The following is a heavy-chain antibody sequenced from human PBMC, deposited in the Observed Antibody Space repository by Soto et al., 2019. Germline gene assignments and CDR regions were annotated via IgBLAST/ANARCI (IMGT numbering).Heavy chain of an antibody. Sequence: QVQLVESGGGVVQPGGSLRLSCAASGFTFVSYGMHWVRQAPGKGLEWVAGISYNGSVKSYADSVKGRFIISRDNAKSTMYLQMYSLRLEDTATYHCAKEMTTNPFEYWGQGTLVTVSS. CDR2: ISYNGSVK. CDR3: AKEMTTNPFEY. V-gene: IGHV3-30*18. D-gene: IGHD4-17*01. J-gene: IGHJ4*02. CDR1: GFTFVSYG.